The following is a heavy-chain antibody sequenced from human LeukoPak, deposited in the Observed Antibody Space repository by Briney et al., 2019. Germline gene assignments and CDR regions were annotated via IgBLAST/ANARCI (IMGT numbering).Heavy chain of an antibody. J-gene: IGHJ4*02. Sequence: GGSLRLSCAASGFNFGEYAMSWVRQAAGKGLEWVGFIRRRDKTGTAEYAASVEGRFTISRDDSKGIAYLQMNSLKTEDTAVYYCTRGDYYDSSGYHFLFDYWGQGTLVAVSS. D-gene: IGHD3-22*01. V-gene: IGHV3-49*04. CDR1: GFNFGEYA. CDR2: IRRRDKTGTA. CDR3: TRGDYYDSSGYHFLFDY.